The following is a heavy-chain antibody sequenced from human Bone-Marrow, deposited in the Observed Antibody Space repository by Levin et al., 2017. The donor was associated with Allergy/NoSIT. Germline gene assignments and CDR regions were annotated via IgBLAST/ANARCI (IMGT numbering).Heavy chain of an antibody. CDR1: GFTFASYG. V-gene: IGHV1-18*01. CDR2: ISAYNGDT. D-gene: IGHD6-19*01. CDR3: AREGMEQWLVTGGRVFYYYGMDV. Sequence: VASVKVSCKASGFTFASYGISWVRQAPGQGLEWMGWISAYNGDTSYAQKLQDRVTMTTDTSTSTAYMELRGLRSDDTAVYYCAREGMEQWLVTGGRVFYYYGMDVWGQGTTVTVSS. J-gene: IGHJ6*02.